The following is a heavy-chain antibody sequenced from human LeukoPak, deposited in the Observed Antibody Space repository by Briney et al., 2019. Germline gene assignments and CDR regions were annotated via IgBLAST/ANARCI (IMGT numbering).Heavy chain of an antibody. CDR2: IRYDGSNK. CDR1: GFTFSSYG. J-gene: IGHJ6*03. D-gene: IGHD2-21*02. Sequence: GGSLRLSCAASGFTFSSYGMHWVRQAPGKGPEWVAFIRYDGSNKYYADSVKGRFTISRDNSKNTLYLQMNSLRAEDTAVYYCARDVAYCGGDCYPDDYYYYMDVWGKGTTVTVSS. V-gene: IGHV3-30*02. CDR3: ARDVAYCGGDCYPDDYYYYMDV.